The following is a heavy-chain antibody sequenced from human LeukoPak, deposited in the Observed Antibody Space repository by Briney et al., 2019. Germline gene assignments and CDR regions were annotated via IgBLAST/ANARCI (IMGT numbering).Heavy chain of an antibody. D-gene: IGHD5-18*01. J-gene: IGHJ3*02. V-gene: IGHV3-53*01. CDR3: ARGQYTYGYLYAFDI. CDR1: GFTVSSNY. CDR2: IYSGGNT. Sequence: GGSLRLSCAASGFTVSSNYMSWVRQAPGKGLEWVSVIYSGGNTYYTDSVKGRFTISRDNSKNTLHLQMNSLRAEDTVVYYCARGQYTYGYLYAFDIWGQGTMVTVSS.